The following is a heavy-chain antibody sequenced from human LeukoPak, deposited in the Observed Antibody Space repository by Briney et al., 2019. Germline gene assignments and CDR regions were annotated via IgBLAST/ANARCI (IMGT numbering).Heavy chain of an antibody. CDR3: ATPYSYGSSSFDY. Sequence: PGRSLRLSCAASGFTFSSYAMHWVRQAPGKGLEWVAVISYDGSNKYYADSVKGRFTISRDKSKNTLYLQMNSLRAEDTAVYYCATPYSYGSSSFDYWGQGTLVTVSS. D-gene: IGHD5-18*01. V-gene: IGHV3-30-3*01. CDR2: ISYDGSNK. J-gene: IGHJ4*02. CDR1: GFTFSSYA.